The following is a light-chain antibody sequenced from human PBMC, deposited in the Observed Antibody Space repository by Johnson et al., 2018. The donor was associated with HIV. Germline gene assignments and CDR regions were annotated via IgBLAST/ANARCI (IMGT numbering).Light chain of an antibody. CDR2: THN. J-gene: IGLJ1*01. Sequence: QSVLTQPPSVSAAPGQKVTISCSGSSSTIGNNYISWYQLLPGTPPKLLIFTHNQRPSGIPARFSGSTSGTSASLCISGLHPGDEAAYYCGTWHTSRSGGGVFGTGTKVTVL. CDR1: SSTIGNNY. V-gene: IGLV1-51*02. CDR3: GTWHTSRSGGGV.